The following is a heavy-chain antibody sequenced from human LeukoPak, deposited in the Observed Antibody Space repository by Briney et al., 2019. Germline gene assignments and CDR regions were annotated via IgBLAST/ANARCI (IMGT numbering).Heavy chain of an antibody. V-gene: IGHV3-30*02. J-gene: IGHJ6*03. CDR2: IQYDGSNA. CDR1: RFTFSSYG. Sequence: GSLRLSCAASRFTFSSYGMHWVRQAPGEGLEWVAYIQYDGSNAQYADSVKGRFSISRDSSKNILYLQMNSLRAEDTAVYYCAKDRCSNGVGCYYYYMDVWGKGTTVTISS. D-gene: IGHD2-8*01. CDR3: AKDRCSNGVGCYYYYMDV.